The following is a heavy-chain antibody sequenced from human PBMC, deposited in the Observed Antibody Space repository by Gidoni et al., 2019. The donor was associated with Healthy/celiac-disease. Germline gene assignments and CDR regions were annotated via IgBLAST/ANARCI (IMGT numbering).Heavy chain of an antibody. Sequence: EVQLVESGGVVVQPGGSVRLSCAASGFTFEDYTMHWVRQAPGKVLEWVSLISWDGGSTYYADSVKGRFTISRDNSKNSLYLQMNSLRTEDTALYYCAKEGTGTTPSSWGQGTLVTVSS. CDR2: ISWDGGST. J-gene: IGHJ5*02. CDR3: AKEGTGTTPSS. D-gene: IGHD1-1*01. CDR1: GFTFEDYT. V-gene: IGHV3-43*01.